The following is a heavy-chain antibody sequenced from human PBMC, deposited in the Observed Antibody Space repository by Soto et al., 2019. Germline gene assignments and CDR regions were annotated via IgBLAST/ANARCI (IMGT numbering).Heavy chain of an antibody. J-gene: IGHJ1*01. CDR1: GDSISSPHW. D-gene: IGHD1-1*01. V-gene: IGHV4-4*02. CDR2: IYHSGTT. Sequence: PSETLSLTCAVSGDSISSPHWWSWVRQPPGKGLEWIGEIYHSGTTDYNPSLKSRVTMSVDKPKNQLSLMLSSVTAADTAVYYCARLGTRFYFQHWGQGTLVTVSS. CDR3: ARLGTRFYFQH.